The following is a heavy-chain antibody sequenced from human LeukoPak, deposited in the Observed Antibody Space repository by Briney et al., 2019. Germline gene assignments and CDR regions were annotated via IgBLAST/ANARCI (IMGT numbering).Heavy chain of an antibody. V-gene: IGHV4-59*01. CDR2: IYYSGST. CDR3: ARSRDVLRFYLFDY. Sequence: SETLSLTCTVSGGSISSYYWSWVRQPPGKGLEWIGYIYYSGSTNYNPSLKSRVTISVDTSKNQFSLKLSSVTAADTAVYYCARSRDVLRFYLFDYWGQGTLVTVSS. D-gene: IGHD3-3*01. CDR1: GGSISSYY. J-gene: IGHJ4*02.